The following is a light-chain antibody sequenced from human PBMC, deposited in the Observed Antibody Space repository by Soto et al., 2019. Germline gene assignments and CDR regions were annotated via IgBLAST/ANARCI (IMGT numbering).Light chain of an antibody. Sequence: SYELTQPPSVSGAPGQTARITCGGNSIASESVHWYQEQPGQAPVLVVYDDSDRPSGIPERFSGSGSGNTATLTISRVEAGDEDDYYCQVWDSSSDHYVFGTGTKVTVL. J-gene: IGLJ1*01. CDR1: SIASES. CDR3: QVWDSSSDHYV. CDR2: DDS. V-gene: IGLV3-21*02.